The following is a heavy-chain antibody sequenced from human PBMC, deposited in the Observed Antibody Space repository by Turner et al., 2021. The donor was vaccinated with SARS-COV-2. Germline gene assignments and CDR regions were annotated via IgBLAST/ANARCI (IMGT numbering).Heavy chain of an antibody. CDR1: GGAISSSSYF. CDR2: IRWRDTT. J-gene: IGHJ4*02. CDR3: ARRPWSYSGFDY. D-gene: IGHD1-26*01. V-gene: IGHV4-39*01. Sequence: QLQLQESGTGQVKASETLSLTCNVSGGAISSSSYFWGWIRHAPGKSLDWIVSIRWRDTTYYNASLNGRVTISLDTSKNEFTMNLRSLTVADTAVYYCARRPWSYSGFDYCGQGLPVTVSS.